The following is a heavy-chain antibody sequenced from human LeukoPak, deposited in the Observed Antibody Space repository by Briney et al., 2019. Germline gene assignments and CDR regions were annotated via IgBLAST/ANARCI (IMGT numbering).Heavy chain of an antibody. D-gene: IGHD6-19*01. V-gene: IGHV4-59*01. CDR1: GGSISSYY. Sequence: SETLSLTCTVSGGSISSYYWSWIRQPPGKGLEWIGHIYYSGSTNYNPSLKSRVTISVDTSKNQFSLKLSSVTAADTAVYYCASSGWYSGDAFDIWGQGTMVTVSS. CDR2: IYYSGST. CDR3: ASSGWYSGDAFDI. J-gene: IGHJ3*02.